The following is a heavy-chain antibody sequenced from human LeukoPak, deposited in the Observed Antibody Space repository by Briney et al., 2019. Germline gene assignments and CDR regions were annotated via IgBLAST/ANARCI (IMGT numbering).Heavy chain of an antibody. Sequence: SQTLSLTCAISGDSVSSNIASWNWIRQSPSRGLEWLGRTYYRSKWYNDYAVSVKSRITINPDTSKNQFSLQLDSVTPEDAAVYYCARVYNWNPAGAFDIWGQGTVVTVSS. CDR2: TYYRSKWYN. V-gene: IGHV6-1*01. CDR3: ARVYNWNPAGAFDI. J-gene: IGHJ3*02. D-gene: IGHD1-1*01. CDR1: GDSVSSNIAS.